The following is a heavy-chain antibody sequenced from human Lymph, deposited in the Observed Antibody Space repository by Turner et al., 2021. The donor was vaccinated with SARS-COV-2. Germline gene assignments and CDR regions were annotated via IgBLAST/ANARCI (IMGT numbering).Heavy chain of an antibody. CDR3: ARDVERYNDFWSGYSGGYGMDV. CDR2: INPNSGGT. Sequence: QVQLVQSGAEVKKPGASVKVSCKASGYTFTGPYMHWVRQAPGQGLEWMGWINPNSGGTNDAQKFQGRVTMTRDTSISAAYMELSRLRSDDTAVYYCARDVERYNDFWSGYSGGYGMDVWGQGTTVTVSS. J-gene: IGHJ6*02. V-gene: IGHV1-2*02. CDR1: GYTFTGPY. D-gene: IGHD3-3*01.